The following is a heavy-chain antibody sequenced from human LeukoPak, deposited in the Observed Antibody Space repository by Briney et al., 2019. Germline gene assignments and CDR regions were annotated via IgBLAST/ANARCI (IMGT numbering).Heavy chain of an antibody. CDR2: ISSSSSYI. Sequence: GGSLRLSCAASGFTFSSYEMNWVRQAPGKGLEWVSSISSSSSYIYYADSVKGRFTISRDNAKNSLYLQMNSLRAEDTAVYYCARNYGGNSGWAVGYWGQGTLVTVSS. CDR1: GFTFSSYE. J-gene: IGHJ4*02. CDR3: ARNYGGNSGWAVGY. D-gene: IGHD4-23*01. V-gene: IGHV3-21*01.